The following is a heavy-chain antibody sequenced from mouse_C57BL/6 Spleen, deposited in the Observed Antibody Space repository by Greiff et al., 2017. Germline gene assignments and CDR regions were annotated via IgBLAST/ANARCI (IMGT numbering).Heavy chain of an antibody. CDR1: GYTFTEYT. D-gene: IGHD3-1*01. J-gene: IGHJ4*01. CDR3: ARHETSGYYCCSSMDY. V-gene: IGHV1-62-2*01. Sequence: QVQLQQSGAELVQPGASVKLSCTASGYTFTEYTIHWVKQRPGQGLEWIGWFYPGSGSITYNEKFKDKATLTADKSSPKVYIALSRLKSNDYAVLFCARHETSGYYCCSSMDYWGQGTSVTVSS. CDR2: FYPGSGSI.